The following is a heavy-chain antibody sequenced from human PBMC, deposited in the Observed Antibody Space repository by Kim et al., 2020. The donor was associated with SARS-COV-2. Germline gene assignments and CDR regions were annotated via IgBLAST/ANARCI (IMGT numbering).Heavy chain of an antibody. CDR3: ARDYSGRPNFFDP. J-gene: IGHJ5*02. V-gene: IGHV3-66*01. Sequence: YAYSVTGRFTISRDDSKNTLYLQMSSLRPEDTAVYYCARDYSGRPNFFDPWGQGTLVTVSS. D-gene: IGHD1-26*01.